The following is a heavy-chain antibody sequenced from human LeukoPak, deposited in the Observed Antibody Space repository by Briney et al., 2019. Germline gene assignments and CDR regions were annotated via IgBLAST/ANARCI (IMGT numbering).Heavy chain of an antibody. J-gene: IGHJ5*02. CDR3: AKDAFRGYSYGYRVSMVWFDQ. CDR1: GFTFSSHG. D-gene: IGHD5-18*01. CDR2: IIPSGHTT. Sequence: PGGSLRLSCVASGFTFSSHGMNWVRQAPGKGLEWVSGIIPSGHTTYYADSVRGRFTISRDNSKNTLSLQMSSLRAEDTAVYFCAKDAFRGYSYGYRVSMVWFDQWGQGILVTVSS. V-gene: IGHV3-23*01.